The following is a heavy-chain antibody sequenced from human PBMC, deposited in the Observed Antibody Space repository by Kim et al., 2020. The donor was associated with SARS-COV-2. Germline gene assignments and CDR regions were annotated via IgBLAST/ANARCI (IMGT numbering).Heavy chain of an antibody. Sequence: SETLSLTCAVYDGSFSGYYWSWIRQAPGKGLEWIGQINHSGYTDYNPSLKSRVTISGDTSKNQVYLKMISVTAADTAVYYCARASSDLGNGCLDPWGQETLVPVSS. J-gene: IGHJ5*02. CDR3: ARASSDLGNGCLDP. D-gene: IGHD7-27*01. V-gene: IGHV4-34*01. CDR2: INHSGYT. CDR1: DGSFSGYY.